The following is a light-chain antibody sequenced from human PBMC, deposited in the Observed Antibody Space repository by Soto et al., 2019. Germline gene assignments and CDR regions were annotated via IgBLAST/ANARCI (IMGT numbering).Light chain of an antibody. CDR2: EVS. V-gene: IGLV2-14*01. Sequence: QSALTQPASVSGSPGQSITISCTGTSSDVGDYNYVSWYQQHPDKSPKLMIYEVSNRPSGVSSRFSGYKSGNTASLTISGLQAEDEADYYCSSYTSSGTVVFGGGTKLTVL. CDR1: SSDVGDYNY. J-gene: IGLJ2*01. CDR3: SSYTSSGTVV.